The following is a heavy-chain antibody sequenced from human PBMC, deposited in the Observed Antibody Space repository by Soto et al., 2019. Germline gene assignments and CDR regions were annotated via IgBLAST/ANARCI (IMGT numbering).Heavy chain of an antibody. CDR2: SDFSGRLT. CDR1: GFTSS. J-gene: IGHJ4*02. Sequence: EVQILESGGALIQTGGSLRLSCAASGFTSSMTWVRQAPGKGLEWVSASDFSGRLTYYADSVKGRFTIFRDTSVHTLFLPTHRLRTEDTAVDYCANIIAGQWLVPGGYWGPGTLLTVSS. V-gene: IGHV3-23*01. CDR3: ANIIAGQWLVPGGY. D-gene: IGHD6-19*01.